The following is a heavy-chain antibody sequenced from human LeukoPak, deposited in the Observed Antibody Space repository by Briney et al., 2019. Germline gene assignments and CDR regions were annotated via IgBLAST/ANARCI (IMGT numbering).Heavy chain of an antibody. CDR3: ARGGEDGYINEYNWFDP. J-gene: IGHJ5*02. CDR1: GYTFTSYD. D-gene: IGHD5-24*01. V-gene: IGHV1-8*01. CDR2: MNPNSGNT. Sequence: AASVKVSCKASGYTFTSYDINWVRQATGQGLEWMGWMNPNSGNTGYAQKFQGRVTMTRNTSISTAYMELSSLRSEDTAVYYCARGGEDGYINEYNWFDPWGQGTLVTVSS.